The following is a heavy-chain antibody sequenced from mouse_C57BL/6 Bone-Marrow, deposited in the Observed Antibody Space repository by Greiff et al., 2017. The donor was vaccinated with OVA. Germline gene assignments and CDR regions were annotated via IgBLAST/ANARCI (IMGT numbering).Heavy chain of an antibody. CDR2: IYPGDGDT. V-gene: IGHV1-82*01. CDR1: GYAFSSSW. D-gene: IGHD1-1*01. CDR3: ARLGTTVVPYYYAMDY. Sequence: VKLVESGPELVKPGASVKISCKASGYAFSSSWMNWVKQRPGKGLEWIGRIYPGDGDTNYNGKFKGKATLTADKSSSTAYMQLSSLTSEDSAVYFCARLGTTVVPYYYAMDYWGQGTSVTVSS. J-gene: IGHJ4*01.